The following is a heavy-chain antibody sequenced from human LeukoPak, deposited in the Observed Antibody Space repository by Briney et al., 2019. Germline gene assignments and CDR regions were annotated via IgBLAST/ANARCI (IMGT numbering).Heavy chain of an antibody. CDR2: INPNSGGT. V-gene: IGHV1-2*04. D-gene: IGHD3-3*01. CDR1: GYTFTGYY. J-gene: IGHJ4*02. Sequence: GASVKVSCKASGYTFTGYYMHWVRQAPGQGLEWMGWINPNSGGTNYAQKFQGWVTMTRDTSISTAYMEQSRLRSDDTAVYFCARGSVLRFLEWFFYYWGQGTLVTVSS. CDR3: ARGSVLRFLEWFFYY.